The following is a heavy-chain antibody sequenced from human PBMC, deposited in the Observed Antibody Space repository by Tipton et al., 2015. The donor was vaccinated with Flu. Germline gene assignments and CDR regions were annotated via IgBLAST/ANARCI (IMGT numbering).Heavy chain of an antibody. J-gene: IGHJ4*02. CDR1: GFSSCIFA. CDR3: AKVIPELVAGLDY. V-gene: IGHV3-30*02. Sequence: GSLRLSCAVSGFSSCIFAIQWVRQAPGKGLEWVAFIRCDGSAKNYADSVKGRFTISRDNLKNTLFLQMNSLRAEDTALYYCAKVIPELVAGLDYWGQGTLVTVSS. D-gene: IGHD6-19*01. CDR2: IRCDGSAK.